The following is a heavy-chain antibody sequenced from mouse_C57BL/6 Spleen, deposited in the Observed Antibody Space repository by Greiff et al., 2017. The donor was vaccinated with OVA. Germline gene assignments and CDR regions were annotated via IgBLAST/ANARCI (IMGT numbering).Heavy chain of an antibody. CDR3: AKNSPDYYGSSYVHFDY. CDR1: GFSLTSYG. D-gene: IGHD1-1*01. J-gene: IGHJ2*01. V-gene: IGHV2-5*01. Sequence: QVQRKQSGPGLVQPSQSLSITCTVSGFSLTSYGVHWVRQSPGKGLEWLGVIWRGGSTDYNAAFMSRLSITKDNSKSQVFFKMNRLQADDTAIYYCAKNSPDYYGSSYVHFDYWGQGTTLTVSS. CDR2: IWRGGST.